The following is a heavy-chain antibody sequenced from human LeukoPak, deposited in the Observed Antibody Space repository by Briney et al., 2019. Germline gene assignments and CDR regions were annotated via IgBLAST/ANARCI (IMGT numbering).Heavy chain of an antibody. D-gene: IGHD1-14*01. CDR2: IYHAGTT. V-gene: IGHV4-31*03. CDR1: GGSIDGGVYY. Sequence: SETLSLTCTVSGGSIDGGVYYWPWVRQHPGKGLEWIGYIYHAGTTYYNPSLRSRVTISLDTSKSQFSLRLSSVTAADTAVYYCVRKVPFVAGSYYFDYWSQGTLVTVSS. CDR3: VRKVPFVAGSYYFDY. J-gene: IGHJ4*02.